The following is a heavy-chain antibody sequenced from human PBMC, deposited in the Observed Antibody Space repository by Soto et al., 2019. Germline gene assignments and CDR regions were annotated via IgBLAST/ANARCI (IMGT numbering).Heavy chain of an antibody. CDR1: GGSISTYY. V-gene: IGHV4-59*01. D-gene: IGHD4-17*01. CDR3: ARLPWADYGGIFDP. Sequence: PSETLSLTCTVSGGSISTYYWSWIRQPPGKGLEWIGYIYYSGNTNYNPSLKSRVTISVDTSKNQFSLKLSSVTAADTAMYYCARLPWADYGGIFDPWGQGTLVTVSS. J-gene: IGHJ5*02. CDR2: IYYSGNT.